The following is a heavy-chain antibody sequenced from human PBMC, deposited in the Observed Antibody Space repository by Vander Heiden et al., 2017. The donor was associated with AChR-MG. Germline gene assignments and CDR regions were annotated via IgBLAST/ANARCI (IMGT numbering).Heavy chain of an antibody. Sequence: QVQLAQSGAEVKKPGASVKVYCKASGYTFTSYAMHWERQAPGQRLEWMGWINAGNGNTKYSQKFQGRVTITRDTSASTAYMELSSLRSEDTAVYYCARDLYYYDSSGAQGYWGQGTLVTVSS. D-gene: IGHD3-22*01. J-gene: IGHJ4*02. CDR3: ARDLYYYDSSGAQGY. CDR2: INAGNGNT. V-gene: IGHV1-3*01. CDR1: GYTFTSYA.